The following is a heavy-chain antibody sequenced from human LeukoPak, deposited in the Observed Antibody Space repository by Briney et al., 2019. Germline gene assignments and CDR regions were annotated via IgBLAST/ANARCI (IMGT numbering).Heavy chain of an antibody. Sequence: SGGSLRLSCAASGFTFSSYGMHWVRQAPGKGLDWVAFIRYDGTYKYYADSVKGRFTISRDSSKNTLYLQMNSLRAEDTAVYYCAKDKIVATIDYSYYYYMDVWGKGTTVTVSS. CDR1: GFTFSSYG. V-gene: IGHV3-30*02. CDR3: AKDKIVATIDYSYYYYMDV. CDR2: IRYDGTYK. D-gene: IGHD5-12*01. J-gene: IGHJ6*03.